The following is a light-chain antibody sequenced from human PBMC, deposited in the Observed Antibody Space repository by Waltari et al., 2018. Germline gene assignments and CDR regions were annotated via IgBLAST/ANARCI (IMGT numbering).Light chain of an antibody. Sequence: EIVMTQSPATLSGSPGERATLPCRARQGVSSSLAWYQEKPGQAPRLLIYGASTRATGIPGRFSGSGSGADFTLTISSLQSEDSAVYYCQQYNAWPRTFGQGTKLEVK. CDR1: QGVSSS. CDR3: QQYNAWPRT. CDR2: GAS. J-gene: IGKJ1*01. V-gene: IGKV3-15*01.